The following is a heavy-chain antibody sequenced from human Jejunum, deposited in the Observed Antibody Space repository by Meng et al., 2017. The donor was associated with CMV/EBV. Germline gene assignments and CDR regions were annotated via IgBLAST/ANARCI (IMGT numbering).Heavy chain of an antibody. D-gene: IGHD5-24*01. CDR1: GFTFSNYA. CDR3: AKDPSREEA. J-gene: IGHJ5*02. CDR2: ITTSGDAT. V-gene: IGHV3-23*01. Sequence: RLESGGGLVQPGESLRLSCAASGFTFSNYAMSWVRQAPGKGLEWVSTITTSGDATYYADSVRGRFTISRDNSKNTLNLQMNSLRAEDTAVYYCAKDPSREEAWGQGTLVTVSS.